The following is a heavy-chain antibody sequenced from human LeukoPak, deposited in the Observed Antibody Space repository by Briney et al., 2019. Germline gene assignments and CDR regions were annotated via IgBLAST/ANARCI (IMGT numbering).Heavy chain of an antibody. CDR1: GFTVSSNY. CDR3: ARGGGDSSGYSDYYFDY. Sequence: GGSLRLSWAASGFTVSSNYMSWVRQAPGKGLEWVSVIYSGGSTYYADSVKGRFTISRHNSKNTLYLQMNSLRAEDTAVYYCARGGGDSSGYSDYYFDYWGQGTLVTVSS. CDR2: IYSGGST. V-gene: IGHV3-53*04. D-gene: IGHD3-22*01. J-gene: IGHJ4*02.